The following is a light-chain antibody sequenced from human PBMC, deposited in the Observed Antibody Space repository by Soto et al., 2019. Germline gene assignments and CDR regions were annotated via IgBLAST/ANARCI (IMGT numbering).Light chain of an antibody. Sequence: IVLTQSPATLSLFPGARATLSCRASQSVSSYLAWYQQKPGQAPRLLIYDASNRATGIPARFSGSGSGTDFTLTISSLEPEDFAVYCCQQRSNWPWTFGQGTKVDNK. CDR2: DAS. CDR1: QSVSSY. V-gene: IGKV3-11*01. J-gene: IGKJ1*01. CDR3: QQRSNWPWT.